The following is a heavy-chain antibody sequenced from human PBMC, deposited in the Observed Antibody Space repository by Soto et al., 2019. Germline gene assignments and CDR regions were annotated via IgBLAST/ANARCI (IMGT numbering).Heavy chain of an antibody. Sequence: QLVQSGAEVKKPGASVKVSCKASGYSFSSYGIIWVRQAPGQGLEWMGWLRPYNGDTNSAQKLQGRVTMTTDTSTSAAYMELRSLRSDDTAVYYCARRAEDLYYYYMDVWGKGTTVTVPS. CDR1: GYSFSSYG. CDR2: LRPYNGDT. CDR3: ARRAEDLYYYYMDV. D-gene: IGHD1-26*01. J-gene: IGHJ6*03. V-gene: IGHV1-18*01.